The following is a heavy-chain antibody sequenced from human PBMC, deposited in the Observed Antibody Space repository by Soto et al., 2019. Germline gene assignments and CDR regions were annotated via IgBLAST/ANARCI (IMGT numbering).Heavy chain of an antibody. D-gene: IGHD1-26*01. CDR2: VSGYNRNT. Sequence: QVQLVQSGVEVKMPGASVKLSCKTYGYAFTNYGVTWVRQVSGQGLEWIGWVSGYNRNTNYAQKLEDRVIMTTDTSTNTAHMELRSLRSDDTGIYYCARARQWEPLIYWGRGTLLTVSP. CDR3: ARARQWEPLIY. V-gene: IGHV1-18*01. J-gene: IGHJ4*02. CDR1: GYAFTNYG.